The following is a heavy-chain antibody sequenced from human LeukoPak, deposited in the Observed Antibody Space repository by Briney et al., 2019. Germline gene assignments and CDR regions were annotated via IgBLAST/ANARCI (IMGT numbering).Heavy chain of an antibody. D-gene: IGHD2-15*01. Sequence: ASVKVSCKASGYTFTSYAMNWVRRAPGQGLEWMGWINTNTGNPTYAQGFTGRFVFSLDTSVSTAYLQISSLKAEDTAVYYCARDLRYCSGGNCYSYYYYYMDVWGKGTTVTISS. CDR1: GYTFTSYA. CDR3: ARDLRYCSGGNCYSYYYYYMDV. J-gene: IGHJ6*03. V-gene: IGHV7-4-1*02. CDR2: INTNTGNP.